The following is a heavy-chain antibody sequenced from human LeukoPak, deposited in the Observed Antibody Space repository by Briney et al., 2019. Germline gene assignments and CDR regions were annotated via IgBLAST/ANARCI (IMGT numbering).Heavy chain of an antibody. CDR3: AKDLSAIVVVPAALDAFDI. CDR1: GFTFSSYA. D-gene: IGHD2-2*01. J-gene: IGHJ3*02. V-gene: IGHV3-23*01. CDR2: ISGSGGST. Sequence: GGSLRLSCAASGFTFSSYAMSWVRQAPGKGLEWVSAISGSGGSTYYADSVKGRFTISRDNSKNTLYLQMNSLRAEDTAVYYCAKDLSAIVVVPAALDAFDIWGQGTMVTVSS.